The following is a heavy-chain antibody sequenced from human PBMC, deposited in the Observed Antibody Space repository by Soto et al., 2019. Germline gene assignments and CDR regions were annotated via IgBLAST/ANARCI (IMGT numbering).Heavy chain of an antibody. D-gene: IGHD1-26*01. CDR2: ISWKDDK. CDR3: AHTYGGNYYRWYFDL. J-gene: IGHJ4*02. Sequence: XGPTLWNPTQTLPLTCSFSVFSLTTSGAGVGWLRQPPGKALEWLALISWKDDKRYNPGLKNRLTITKDPSKNQVVLTMTNMDPVDTGTYYCAHTYGGNYYRWYFDLWGQGTLVTVPS. CDR1: VFSLTTSGAG. V-gene: IGHV2-5*01.